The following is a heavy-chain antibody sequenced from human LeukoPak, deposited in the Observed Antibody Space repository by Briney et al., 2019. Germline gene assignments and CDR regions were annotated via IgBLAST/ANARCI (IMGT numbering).Heavy chain of an antibody. V-gene: IGHV3-23*01. J-gene: IGHJ4*02. CDR2: ISGSGGST. CDR3: ATTPAGQQLGPFDY. D-gene: IGHD6-13*01. Sequence: PGGSLRLSCAASGFTFSSYAMSWVRQAPGKGLEWVSAISGSGGSTYYTDSVKGRFTISRDNSKNTLYLQMNSLRAEDTAVYYCATTPAGQQLGPFDYWGQGTLVTVSS. CDR1: GFTFSSYA.